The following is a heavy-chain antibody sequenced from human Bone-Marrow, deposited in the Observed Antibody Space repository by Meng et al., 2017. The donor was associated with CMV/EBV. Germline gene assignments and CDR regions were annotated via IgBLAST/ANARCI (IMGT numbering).Heavy chain of an antibody. CDR1: GFTFSSYA. Sequence: LSFAASGFTFSSYAMSWVRQAPGKGLEWVSAISGSGGSTYYADSVKGRFTISRDNSKNTLYLQMNSLRAEDTAVYYCAKDWGIDTRDYWGQGTLVTVSS. CDR3: AKDWGIDTRDY. J-gene: IGHJ4*02. V-gene: IGHV3-23*01. CDR2: ISGSGGST. D-gene: IGHD3-16*01.